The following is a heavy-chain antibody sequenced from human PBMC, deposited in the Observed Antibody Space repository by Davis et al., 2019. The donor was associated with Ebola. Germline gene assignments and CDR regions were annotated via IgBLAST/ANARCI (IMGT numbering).Heavy chain of an antibody. CDR2: ISSSSSYI. D-gene: IGHD6-13*01. CDR1: GFTFNTYS. J-gene: IGHJ4*02. CDR3: ARYGIAAAGTDY. V-gene: IGHV3-21*04. Sequence: GESLKISCAASGFTFNTYSMNWVRQAPGKGLEWVSSISSSSSYIYYADSVKGRFTISRDNAKNSLDLQMNSLRAEDTAVYYCARYGIAAAGTDYWGQGTLVTVSS.